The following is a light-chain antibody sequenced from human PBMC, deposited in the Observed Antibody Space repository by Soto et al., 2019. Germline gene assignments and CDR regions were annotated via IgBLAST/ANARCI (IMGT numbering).Light chain of an antibody. CDR3: QQLNSYPLT. V-gene: IGKV1-27*01. Sequence: DIQMAQSSSSLSASFEERVIITCRASQSISNHLTWYQQKPGKAPKLLIFAASSLQSGVPSRFSGSGSGTDFTLTISSLQPEDVATYYCQQLNSYPLTFGQGTLLEIK. CDR1: QSISNH. CDR2: AAS. J-gene: IGKJ5*01.